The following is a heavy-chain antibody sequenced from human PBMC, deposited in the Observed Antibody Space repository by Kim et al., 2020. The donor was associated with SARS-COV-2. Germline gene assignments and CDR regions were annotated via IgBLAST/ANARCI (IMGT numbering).Heavy chain of an antibody. CDR3: ARTGIAAAGTGFDY. V-gene: IGHV2-70*01. J-gene: IGHJ4*02. Sequence: STSLKTRLTISKDTSKNQVVLTMTNMDPVDTATYYCARTGIAAAGTGFDYWGQGTLVTVSS. D-gene: IGHD6-13*01.